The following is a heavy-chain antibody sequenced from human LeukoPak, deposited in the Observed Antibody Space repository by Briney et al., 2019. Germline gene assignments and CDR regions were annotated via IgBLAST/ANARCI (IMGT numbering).Heavy chain of an antibody. CDR1: GGSISSYY. V-gene: IGHV4-4*07. CDR2: IYTSGST. D-gene: IGHD1-26*01. CDR3: ARERPSYSGSYYYFDY. Sequence: PSETLSLTCTVSGGSISSYYWSWIRQPAGKGLEWIGRIYTSGSTNYNPSLKSRVTMSVDTSKNQFSLKLSSVTAADTAVYYCARERPSYSGSYYYFDYWGQGTLVTVSS. J-gene: IGHJ4*02.